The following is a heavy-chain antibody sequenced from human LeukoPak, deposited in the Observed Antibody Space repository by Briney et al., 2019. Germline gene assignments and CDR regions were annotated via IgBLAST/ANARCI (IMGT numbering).Heavy chain of an antibody. Sequence: GGSLRLSCAASGFTLGSYWMTWVRQAPGKGLEWVANINQDASEKYHVDSVKGRFTISRDNAKNSLYLQINSLRAEDTAVYYCANTMTGAFDIWGQGTMVTVSS. D-gene: IGHD3-22*01. J-gene: IGHJ3*02. CDR3: ANTMTGAFDI. V-gene: IGHV3-7*05. CDR1: GFTLGSYW. CDR2: INQDASEK.